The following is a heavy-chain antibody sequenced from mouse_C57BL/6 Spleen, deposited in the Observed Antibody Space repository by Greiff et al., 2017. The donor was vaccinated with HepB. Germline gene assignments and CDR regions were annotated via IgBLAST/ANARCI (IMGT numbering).Heavy chain of an antibody. CDR2: IYPGDGDT. V-gene: IGHV1-82*01. J-gene: IGHJ4*01. Sequence: QVQLQQSGPELVKPGASVKISCKASGYAFSSSWMNWVKQRPGKGLEWIGRIYPGDGDTNYNGKFKGKATLTADKSSSTAYMQLSSLTSEDSAVYFCARGYGSSYHAMDYWGQGTSVTVSS. CDR3: ARGYGSSYHAMDY. D-gene: IGHD1-1*01. CDR1: GYAFSSSW.